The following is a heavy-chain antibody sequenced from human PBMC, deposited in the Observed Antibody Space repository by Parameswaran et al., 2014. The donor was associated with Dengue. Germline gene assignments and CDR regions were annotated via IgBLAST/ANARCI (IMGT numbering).Heavy chain of an antibody. Sequence: KWIRQPPGKGLGWVSYISSSANTIYYADSVKGRFTISRDNTKNSLFLQMNSLRAEDTAVYYCVRGLLPFEYWGQGTLVTVSS. V-gene: IGHV3-48*03. CDR3: VRGLLPFEY. CDR2: ISSSANTI. J-gene: IGHJ4*02.